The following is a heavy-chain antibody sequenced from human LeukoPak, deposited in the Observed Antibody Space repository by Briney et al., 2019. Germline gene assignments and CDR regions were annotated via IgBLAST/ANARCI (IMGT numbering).Heavy chain of an antibody. CDR1: GFTFSPLG. CDR2: ISSGSSTT. CDR3: ARGRGLTLSYHYFDY. V-gene: IGHV3-48*02. J-gene: IGHJ4*02. D-gene: IGHD3-10*01. Sequence: GGSLRLSCAASGFTFSPLGMNWVRQAPGRGLEWVSYISSGSSTTYYADSVKGRFTISRDIAKNSLYLQVNGLRDEDTAVYYCARGRGLTLSYHYFDYWGQGTLVTVSS.